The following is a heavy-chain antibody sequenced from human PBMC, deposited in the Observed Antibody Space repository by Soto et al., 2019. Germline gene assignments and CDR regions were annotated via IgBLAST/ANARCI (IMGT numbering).Heavy chain of an antibody. J-gene: IGHJ5*02. D-gene: IGHD6-19*01. Sequence: APLKVSRRPWGYNFTTYDINGVRQATGLVLEWMGWMNPNSGNTGYAQKSQGRVTMTRNTSISTAYMELSSLRAEDTAVYYCAKDSSRYTSGWHNWFDPWGQGTLVTVSS. CDR2: MNPNSGNT. CDR3: AKDSSRYTSGWHNWFDP. CDR1: GYNFTTYD. V-gene: IGHV1-8*02.